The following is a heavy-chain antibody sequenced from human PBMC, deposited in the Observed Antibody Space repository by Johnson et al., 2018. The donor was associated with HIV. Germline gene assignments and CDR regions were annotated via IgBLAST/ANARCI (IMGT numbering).Heavy chain of an antibody. CDR1: GFTFSSYA. CDR3: ARGKDMAGTGAFDI. CDR2: ISYDGSNK. V-gene: IGHV3-30*04. Sequence: QMLLVESGGGVVQPGRSLRLSCAASGFTFSSYAIHWVRQAPGKGLEWVAAISYDGSNKYYADSVKGRFTISRDNSKTTLYLKMNSLRAGDTAVYFCARGKDMAGTGAFDIWGQGTMVTVSS. D-gene: IGHD6-19*01. J-gene: IGHJ3*02.